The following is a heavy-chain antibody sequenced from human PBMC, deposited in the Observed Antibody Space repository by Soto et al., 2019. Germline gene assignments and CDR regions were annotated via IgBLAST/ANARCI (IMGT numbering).Heavy chain of an antibody. D-gene: IGHD4-4*01. J-gene: IGHJ4*02. V-gene: IGHV3-23*01. CDR3: AKDQEESVYRPATN. CDR1: GFTLSTYA. Sequence: PGGSLRLSCAASGFTLSTYAMSWVRQAPGKGLEWVSVITTSGDKTYYADSVKGRFTISRDNSKNTLYLQLNSLRAEDTALYYCAKDQEESVYRPATNWGQGTLVTVSS. CDR2: ITTSGDKT.